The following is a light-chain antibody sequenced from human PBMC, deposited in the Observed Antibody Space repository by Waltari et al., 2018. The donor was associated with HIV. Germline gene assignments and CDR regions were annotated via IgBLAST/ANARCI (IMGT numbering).Light chain of an antibody. CDR3: QVADSSGTYV. Sequence: SYDLTQPPSVSVSPGQTARITCSGDALSKRYVYWYQQKPGQAPVMVIYRDNEMPSGIPERFSGSSSETTVTLSISGVQTEDEADYYCQVADSSGTYVFGTGTKVTVL. J-gene: IGLJ1*01. V-gene: IGLV3-25*03. CDR1: ALSKRY. CDR2: RDN.